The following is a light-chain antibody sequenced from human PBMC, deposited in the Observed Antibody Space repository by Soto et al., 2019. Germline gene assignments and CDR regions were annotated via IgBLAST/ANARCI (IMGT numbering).Light chain of an antibody. J-gene: IGLJ3*02. CDR1: SSNIGGNP. CDR3: ATWDDSRNGRV. CDR2: HSD. Sequence: QSVLSPQPSASAATRQKVTISCSGSSSNIGGNPVNWYRPFPGTAPKVLIYHSDQRPSGVPDRSSGSKSGTSASPAISGLQAEDEAVYYCATWDDSRNGRVCGGGSKVTVL. V-gene: IGLV1-44*01.